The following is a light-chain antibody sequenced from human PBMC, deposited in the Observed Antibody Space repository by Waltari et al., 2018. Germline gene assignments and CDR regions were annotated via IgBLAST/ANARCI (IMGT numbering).Light chain of an antibody. CDR1: PDLSNY. V-gene: IGKV1-33*01. J-gene: IGKJ4*01. CDR3: LQYDNLSAA. CDR2: DAS. Sequence: DIQMTHSPSSLSASVGDRVSFTCQASPDLSNYLTWYQQKPGKAPKLLIYDASNLETGVPSRCSGSRSGTDFTFIISSLQPEDSATYFCLQYDNLSAAFGGGTKVEIK.